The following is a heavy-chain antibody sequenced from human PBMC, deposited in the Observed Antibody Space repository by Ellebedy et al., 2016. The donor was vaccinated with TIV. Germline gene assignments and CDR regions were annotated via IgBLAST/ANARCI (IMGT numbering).Heavy chain of an antibody. V-gene: IGHV3-9*01. Sequence: SLKISCAASGFTFKYFAMNWVRQAPGKALAWVLVINLTSDTINYAEFVKGRFTISRDNAKNTLYLQMNSLRGEDTAVYWCAKGGSLDYWGQGTLVTVSS. J-gene: IGHJ4*02. CDR1: GFTFKYFA. D-gene: IGHD3-16*01. CDR3: AKGGSLDY. CDR2: INLTSDTI.